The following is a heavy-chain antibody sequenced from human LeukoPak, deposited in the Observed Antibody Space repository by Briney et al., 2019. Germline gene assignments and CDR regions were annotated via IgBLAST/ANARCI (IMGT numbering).Heavy chain of an antibody. CDR2: IYPGDSDT. D-gene: IGHD5-18*01. CDR1: GYSFTSYW. J-gene: IGHJ4*02. V-gene: IGHV5-51*01. CDR3: ARQDTAMVKGWRGVFDY. Sequence: HGESLKISCKGSGYSFTSYWIGWVRQMPGKGLEWMGVIYPGDSDTRYSPSFQGQVTISADKSISTAYLQWSSLKASDTAMYYCARQDTAMVKGWRGVFDYWGQGTLVTVSS.